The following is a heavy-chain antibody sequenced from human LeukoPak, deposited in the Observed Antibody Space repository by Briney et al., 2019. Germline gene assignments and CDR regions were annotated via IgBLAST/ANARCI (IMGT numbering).Heavy chain of an antibody. CDR3: VRLEYNDCQFDY. CDR1: GGSISSSSFY. Sequence: PSETLSLTCTVSGGSISSSSFYWGWVRRSPGKGLEWVGNIYYSGSTYYNPSLKSRVTISVDTSRNQFSLKLKSVIAADTAVYYCVRLEYNDCQFDYWGQGTLVTVSS. D-gene: IGHD2-21*02. V-gene: IGHV4-39*01. J-gene: IGHJ4*02. CDR2: IYYSGST.